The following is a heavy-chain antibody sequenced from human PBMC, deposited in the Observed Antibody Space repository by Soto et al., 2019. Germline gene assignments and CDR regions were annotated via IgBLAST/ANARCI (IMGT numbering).Heavy chain of an antibody. D-gene: IGHD6-6*01. Sequence: QLQLQESGPGLGKPSETLSLTCTVSGGSISSSSYYWGWIRQPPGKGLEWIGSIYYSGSTYYNPSLKSRVTISVDTSKNQFSLKLSSVTAADTAVYYCARLRGRSISWFDPWGQGTLVTVSS. CDR2: IYYSGST. CDR1: GGSISSSSYY. CDR3: ARLRGRSISWFDP. J-gene: IGHJ5*02. V-gene: IGHV4-39*01.